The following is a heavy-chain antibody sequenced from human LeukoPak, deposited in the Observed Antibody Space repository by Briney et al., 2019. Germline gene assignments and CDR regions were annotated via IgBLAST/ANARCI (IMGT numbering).Heavy chain of an antibody. J-gene: IGHJ4*02. D-gene: IGHD3-22*01. CDR3: ARGPTYQHSSGHDFDY. Sequence: GGSLRLSCAASGFTFSSYGMHWVRQAPGKGLEWVAVISYDGSNKYYADSVKGRFTISRDNSKNTLYLQMNSLRAEDTAVYYCARGPTYQHSSGHDFDYWGQGTLVTVSS. CDR1: GFTFSSYG. CDR2: ISYDGSNK. V-gene: IGHV3-30*03.